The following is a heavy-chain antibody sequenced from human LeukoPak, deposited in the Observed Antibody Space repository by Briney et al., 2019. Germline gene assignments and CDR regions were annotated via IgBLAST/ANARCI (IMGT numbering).Heavy chain of an antibody. J-gene: IGHJ4*02. CDR3: ARGSTARYYYDSSGYYRGAVDY. Sequence: ASVKVSCKASDTFTTYGINWVRQAPGQGLEWMGWISAYNGNTNYAQKFQGRVTMTTDTSTSTAYMELRSLRSDDTAVYYCARGSTARYYYDSSGYYRGAVDYWGQGTLVTISS. CDR2: ISAYNGNT. D-gene: IGHD3-22*01. CDR1: DTFTTYG. V-gene: IGHV1-18*01.